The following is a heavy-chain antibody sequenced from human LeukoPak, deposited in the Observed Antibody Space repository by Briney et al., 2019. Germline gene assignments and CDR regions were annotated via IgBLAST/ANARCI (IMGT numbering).Heavy chain of an antibody. CDR2: IYYSGNI. CDR1: GGSISPYY. J-gene: IGHJ4*02. CDR3: ARVRTSSGYGNFDY. D-gene: IGHD5-12*01. Sequence: PSETLSLTCAVSGGSISPYYWSWIRQPPGKGLEWIGYIYYSGNINYNPSLKSRVTISVDTSKNQFSLKLSSVTAADTAVYYCARVRTSSGYGNFDYWGQGTLVTVSS. V-gene: IGHV4-59*01.